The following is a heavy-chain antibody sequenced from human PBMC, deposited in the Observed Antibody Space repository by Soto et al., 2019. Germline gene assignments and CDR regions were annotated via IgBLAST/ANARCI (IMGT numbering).Heavy chain of an antibody. CDR3: ARDIAAAGTPRAFDY. CDR1: GFTFSSYG. CDR2: IWYGGSNK. J-gene: IGHJ4*02. Sequence: QVQLVESGGGVVQPGRSLRLSCAASGFTFSSYGMHWVRQAPGKGLEWVAVIWYGGSNKYYADSVKGRFTISRDNSKNTLYLQMNSLRAEDTAVYYCARDIAAAGTPRAFDYWGQGTLVTVSS. D-gene: IGHD6-13*01. V-gene: IGHV3-33*01.